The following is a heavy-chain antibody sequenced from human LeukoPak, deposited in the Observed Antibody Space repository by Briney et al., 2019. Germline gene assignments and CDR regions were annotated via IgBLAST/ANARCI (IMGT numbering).Heavy chain of an antibody. V-gene: IGHV3-48*01. CDR2: LDRGSSNI. CDR1: GLTVSNYE. D-gene: IGHD6-13*01. CDR3: MRGISSPDY. Sequence: GGSLRLSCAASGLTVSNYEMHWVRQAPGKGLEWISYLDRGSSNIYYADSVRGRFTISRDNSKNTLYLQMNSLRADDTAIYYCMRGISSPDYWGQGTLVTVSS. J-gene: IGHJ4*02.